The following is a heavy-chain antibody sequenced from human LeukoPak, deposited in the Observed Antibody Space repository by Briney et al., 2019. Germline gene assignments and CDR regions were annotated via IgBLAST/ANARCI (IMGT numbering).Heavy chain of an antibody. D-gene: IGHD6-19*01. J-gene: IGHJ4*02. CDR3: AKTDSSGWAFDY. CDR2: ISWNSGSI. CDR1: GFTFDDYA. Sequence: GGSLRLSCAASGFTFDDYAMHWVRQAPGKGLEWVSGISWNSGSIGYADSVKGRFTISRDNAKNSLYLQMNSLRAEDTALYYCAKTDSSGWAFDYWGQGTLVTVSS. V-gene: IGHV3-9*01.